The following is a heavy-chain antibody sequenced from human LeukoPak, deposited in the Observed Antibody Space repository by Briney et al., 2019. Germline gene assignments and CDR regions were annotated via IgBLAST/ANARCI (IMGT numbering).Heavy chain of an antibody. CDR3: ARDSAAAGTSFDY. CDR1: GVSISSGSYY. V-gene: IGHV4-61*02. Sequence: SQTLSLTCTASGVSISSGSYYWSWIRQPAGKGLEWIGRIYTSGSTNYNPSLKRLATISVDTSKNQFSLKLSSVAAADTAVYYCARDSAAAGTSFDYWGQGTLVTVSS. D-gene: IGHD6-13*01. J-gene: IGHJ4*02. CDR2: IYTSGST.